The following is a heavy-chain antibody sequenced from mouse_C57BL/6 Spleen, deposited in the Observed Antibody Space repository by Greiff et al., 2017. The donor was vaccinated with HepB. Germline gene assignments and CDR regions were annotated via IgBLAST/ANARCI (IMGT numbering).Heavy chain of an antibody. J-gene: IGHJ1*03. CDR2: IDPENGDT. CDR3: TGRRYFDV. D-gene: IGHD1-1*01. Sequence: VHVKQSGAELVRPGASVKLSCTASGFNIKDDYMHWVKQRPEQGLEWIGWIDPENGDTEYASKFQGKATITADTSSNTAYLQLSSLTSEDTAVYYCTGRRYFDVWGTGTTVTVSS. CDR1: GFNIKDDY. V-gene: IGHV14-4*01.